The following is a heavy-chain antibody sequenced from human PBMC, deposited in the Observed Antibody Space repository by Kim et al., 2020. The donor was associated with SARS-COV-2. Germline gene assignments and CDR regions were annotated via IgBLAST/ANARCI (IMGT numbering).Heavy chain of an antibody. Sequence: GTTSYADPVTGRFTISRDNSKNTLYLQMDSLRAEDTAVYYCTRSLFGGFDIWGQGTPVTVSS. CDR3: TRSLFGGFDI. CDR2: GTT. V-gene: IGHV3-23*01. D-gene: IGHD3-3*01. J-gene: IGHJ3*02.